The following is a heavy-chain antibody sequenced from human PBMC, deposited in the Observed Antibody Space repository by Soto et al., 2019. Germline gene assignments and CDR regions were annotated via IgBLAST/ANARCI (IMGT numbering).Heavy chain of an antibody. CDR2: INHSGST. CDR1: GGSFSGYY. CDR3: AVRGRGPYGMDV. V-gene: IGHV4-34*01. Sequence: PSETLSLTCAVYGGSFSGYYWSWIRQPPGKGREGIGEINHSGSTNYNPSLKSRLTISVETCKHRFSLKLSSVTAADTAVYDCAVRGRGPYGMDVWGQGTTVTVSS. J-gene: IGHJ6*02.